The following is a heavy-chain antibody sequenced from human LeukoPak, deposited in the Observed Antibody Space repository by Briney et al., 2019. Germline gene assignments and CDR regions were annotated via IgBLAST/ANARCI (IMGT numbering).Heavy chain of an antibody. D-gene: IGHD3-3*01. V-gene: IGHV3-23*01. J-gene: IGHJ2*01. CDR3: AKRAPTIFGVVNWFFDL. CDR1: GFTFSSYA. CDR2: ISASGSST. Sequence: GGSLRLSCAASGFTFSSYAMSWVRQAPGKGLEWVSAISASGSSTYYADSVKGRFTISRDNSKNTLYLQMNSLRAEDTAVYYCAKRAPTIFGVVNWFFDLWGRGTLVTVSS.